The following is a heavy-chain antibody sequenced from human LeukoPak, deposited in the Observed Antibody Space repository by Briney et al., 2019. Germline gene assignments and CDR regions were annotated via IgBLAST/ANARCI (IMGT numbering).Heavy chain of an antibody. D-gene: IGHD2-15*01. CDR3: AKTRLDIVVVVAATQYFQH. V-gene: IGHV3-23*01. CDR1: EFTFSSYA. Sequence: GGSLRLSCAASEFTFSSYAMSWVRQAPGKGLEWVSGISGSGGSTYYADSVKGRFTISRDNSKNTLYLQMNSLRAEDTAVYYCAKTRLDIVVVVAATQYFQHWGQGTLVTVSS. CDR2: ISGSGGST. J-gene: IGHJ1*01.